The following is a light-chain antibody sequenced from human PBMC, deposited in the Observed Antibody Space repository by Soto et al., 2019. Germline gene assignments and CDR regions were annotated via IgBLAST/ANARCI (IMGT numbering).Light chain of an antibody. CDR3: QQYGSSPWT. CDR2: GAS. J-gene: IGKJ1*01. Sequence: EIVLTQSPGTLSLSPGERATLSCRDSQSVSSSYLAWYQQKPGQAPRLLIYGASSRATGIPDRFSGSGSGTDFTLTISRLEPEDFAVYYCQQYGSSPWTFGLGTKVEFK. CDR1: QSVSSSY. V-gene: IGKV3-20*01.